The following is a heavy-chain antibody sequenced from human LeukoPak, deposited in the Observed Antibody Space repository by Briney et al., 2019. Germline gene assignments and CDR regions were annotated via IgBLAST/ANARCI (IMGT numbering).Heavy chain of an antibody. Sequence: GGSLRLSCTASGFTFSSYAMSWVRQAPGKGLEWVSAISGSGGSTYYADSVKGRFTISRDNSKNTLYLQMNSLRAEDTAVYYCAATANRIWALVPFDYWGQGTLVTVPS. V-gene: IGHV3-23*01. D-gene: IGHD6-6*01. CDR3: AATANRIWALVPFDY. CDR2: ISGSGGST. CDR1: GFTFSSYA. J-gene: IGHJ4*02.